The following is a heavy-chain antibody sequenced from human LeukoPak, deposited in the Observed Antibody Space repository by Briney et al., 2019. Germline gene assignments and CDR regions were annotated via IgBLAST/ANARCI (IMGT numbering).Heavy chain of an antibody. Sequence: GASVKVSCKASGYTFTSYYMHWVRQAPGQGLEWMGIINPSGGSTSYAQKFQGRVTMTRDMSTSTVYMELSSLRSEDTAVYYCARVKGLDFWNKNTFDYWGQGTLVTVSS. J-gene: IGHJ4*02. CDR1: GYTFTSYY. CDR2: INPSGGST. CDR3: ARVKGLDFWNKNTFDY. D-gene: IGHD3-3*01. V-gene: IGHV1-46*01.